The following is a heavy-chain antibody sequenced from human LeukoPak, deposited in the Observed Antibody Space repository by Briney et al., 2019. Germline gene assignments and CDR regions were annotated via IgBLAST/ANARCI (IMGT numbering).Heavy chain of an antibody. CDR1: GGSISSSSYY. CDR2: IYYSGST. D-gene: IGHD2-8*02. Sequence: SETLSLTCTVSGGSISSSSYYWGWIRQPPGKGLEWIGSIYYSGSTYYNPSLKSRVTISVDTSKNQFSLKLSSVTAADTAVYYCARLTTGYWGYYFDYWGQGTLVTVSS. V-gene: IGHV4-39*01. CDR3: ARLTTGYWGYYFDY. J-gene: IGHJ4*02.